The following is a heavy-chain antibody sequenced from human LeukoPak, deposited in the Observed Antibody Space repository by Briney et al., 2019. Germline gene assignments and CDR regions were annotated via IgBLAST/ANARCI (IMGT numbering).Heavy chain of an antibody. CDR1: EFTLRSYS. D-gene: IGHD1-26*01. V-gene: IGHV3-21*01. CDR2: ISTSSTYI. J-gene: IGHJ4*02. Sequence: GGSLRLSCAASEFTLRSYSMHWVRQAPGKRLEWVSYISTSSTYIYYADSVKGRFTISRDNAKNSLYLHMNSLRAEDTAVYFCARDASGSSIGLIDFWGQGTLVTVSS. CDR3: ARDASGSSIGLIDF.